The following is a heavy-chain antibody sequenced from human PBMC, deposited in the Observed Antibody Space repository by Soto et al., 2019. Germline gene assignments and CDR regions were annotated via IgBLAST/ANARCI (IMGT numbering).Heavy chain of an antibody. Sequence: GGSLRLSCAASGFTFNTAWLTWVRQAPGKGLEWVGRIKGKPDGGATDHAALVEGRFMISRDDSQNTVFLQMNSLKTDDTAVYYCTAGSPFNYWGPGTLVTVSS. CDR3: TAGSPFNY. J-gene: IGHJ4*02. CDR2: IKGKPDGGAT. CDR1: GFTFNTAW. V-gene: IGHV3-15*01.